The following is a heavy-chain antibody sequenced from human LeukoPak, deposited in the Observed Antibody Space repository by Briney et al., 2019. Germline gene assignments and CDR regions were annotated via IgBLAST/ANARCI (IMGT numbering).Heavy chain of an antibody. CDR2: ISSSSYT. Sequence: GGSLRLSCAASGFTFSDHYMTWLRQAPGKGLEGVSYISSSSYTKYAESVKGRFNISRDNAKNSLYLQMTSLRGGDTAVYCCARSLAGHSFGYDVDFDYWGQGTLVTVSS. J-gene: IGHJ4*02. D-gene: IGHD5-18*01. CDR3: ARSLAGHSFGYDVDFDY. V-gene: IGHV3-11*06. CDR1: GFTFSDHY.